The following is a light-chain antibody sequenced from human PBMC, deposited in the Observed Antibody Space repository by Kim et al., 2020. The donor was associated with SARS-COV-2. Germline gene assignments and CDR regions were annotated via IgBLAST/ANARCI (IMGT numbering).Light chain of an antibody. J-gene: IGKJ2*01. CDR3: QQFNSYPYT. CDR2: WAS. Sequence: SASVGDRVTITCRASQNIGNLLAWYQQKPGKAPNLLIYWASTLESGAPSRFSGSRSGTEFTLTISSLQPDDFATYYCQQFNSYPYTFGQGSKLEI. CDR1: QNIGNL. V-gene: IGKV1-5*03.